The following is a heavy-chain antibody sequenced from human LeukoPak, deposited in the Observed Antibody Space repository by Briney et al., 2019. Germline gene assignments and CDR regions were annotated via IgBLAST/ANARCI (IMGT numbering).Heavy chain of an antibody. J-gene: IGHJ4*02. Sequence: SETLSLTCTVSGGSISSSSYYWGWIRQPPGKGLGWIGSIYYSGSTYYNPSLKSRVTISVDTSKNQFSLKLSSVTAADTAVYYCARQRPLNPYYWGQGTLVTVSS. CDR3: ARQRPLNPYY. CDR2: IYYSGST. CDR1: GGSISSSSYY. V-gene: IGHV4-39*01.